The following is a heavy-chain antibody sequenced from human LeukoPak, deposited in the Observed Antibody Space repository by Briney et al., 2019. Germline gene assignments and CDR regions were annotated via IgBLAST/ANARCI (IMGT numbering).Heavy chain of an antibody. J-gene: IGHJ4*02. V-gene: IGHV3-53*01. CDR3: ARDLHPRLTGYFDY. Sequence: GGSLRLSCVASGFTVSSYYVSGVRQAPGKGLEWVSVIYSGGSTYYADSVEGRFTVSRDNPKNTLYLEMKSLRADDPAVYYCARDLHPRLTGYFDYWGQGTVVTVSS. CDR1: GFTVSSYY. CDR2: IYSGGST. D-gene: IGHD3-16*01.